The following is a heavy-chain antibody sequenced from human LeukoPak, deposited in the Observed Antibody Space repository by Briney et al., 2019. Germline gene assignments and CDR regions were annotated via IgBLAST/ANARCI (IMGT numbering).Heavy chain of an antibody. V-gene: IGHV4-59*01. D-gene: IGHD3-3*01. CDR3: ARGSSPNYGFWSGYYGFDC. Sequence: SETLSLTCTVSGGSISSYYWSWIRQPPGKGLECIGYIYYSGSTNYNPSLKSRVTISVDTSKNQFSLKLSSVTAADTAVYFCARGSSPNYGFWSGYYGFDCWGQGTLVTVSS. CDR1: GGSISSYY. CDR2: IYYSGST. J-gene: IGHJ4*02.